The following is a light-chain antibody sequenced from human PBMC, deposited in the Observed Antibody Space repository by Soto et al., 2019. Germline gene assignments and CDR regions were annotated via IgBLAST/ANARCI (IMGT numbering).Light chain of an antibody. V-gene: IGKV3-15*01. J-gene: IGKJ5*01. CDR1: QSISSN. Sequence: EIVMTQSPATRSVSPGERATLSCRASQSISSNLAWYQQKPGQAPRLLMFRTSSRATGFPARFSGSGSGTEFTLTISSLQPEDFAVYYCQQYDDWPLNCGQGTRRAIK. CDR3: QQYDDWPLN. CDR2: RTS.